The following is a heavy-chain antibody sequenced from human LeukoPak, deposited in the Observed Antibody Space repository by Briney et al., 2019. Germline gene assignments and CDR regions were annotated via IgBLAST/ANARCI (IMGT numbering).Heavy chain of an antibody. J-gene: IGHJ5*02. Sequence: SQTLSLTSAISGDSVSNNGATWNWVRQSPSRGLEWLGRTYYRSKWYSHYAVSVKSRITINPDTSKNQFSLQLNSVTPEDTAVYYCARGPGRLDPWGQGTLVTVSS. D-gene: IGHD1-14*01. V-gene: IGHV6-1*01. CDR1: GDSVSNNGAT. CDR3: ARGPGRLDP. CDR2: TYYRSKWYS.